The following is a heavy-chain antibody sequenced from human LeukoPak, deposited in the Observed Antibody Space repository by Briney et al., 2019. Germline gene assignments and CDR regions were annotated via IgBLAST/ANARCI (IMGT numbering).Heavy chain of an antibody. J-gene: IGHJ3*02. CDR2: ISADGSST. D-gene: IGHD1-26*01. V-gene: IGHV3-74*01. Sequence: GGSLRLSCAASGITFSNYWMYWVRQAPGKGLVWVSRISADGSSTSHADSVKGRFTISRDNAKNTLYLQMNSLRAEDTAVYYCARRQGRRGIVGPTILKGAFDIWGQGTKVTVSS. CDR3: ARRQGRRGIVGPTILKGAFDI. CDR1: GITFSNYW.